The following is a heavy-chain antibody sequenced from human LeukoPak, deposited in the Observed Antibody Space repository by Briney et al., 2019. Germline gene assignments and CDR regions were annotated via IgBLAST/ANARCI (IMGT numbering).Heavy chain of an antibody. CDR3: ARDGWMGGVVILGAFDI. J-gene: IGHJ3*02. V-gene: IGHV1-2*02. D-gene: IGHD3-3*01. CDR2: INPNSGGT. Sequence: GASVKVSCRASGYTFTGYYIHWVRQAPGQGLEWMGWINPNSGGTNYAQKFQGRVTMTRDTSISTAYMELSRLRSDDTAVYYCARDGWMGGVVILGAFDIWGQGTMVTVSS. CDR1: GYTFTGYY.